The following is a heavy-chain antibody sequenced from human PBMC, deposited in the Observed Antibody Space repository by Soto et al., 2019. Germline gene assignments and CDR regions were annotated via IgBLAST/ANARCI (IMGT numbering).Heavy chain of an antibody. Sequence: SETLSLTCTVSGGPIRSTTYYWSWIRQHPGKGLEWFGYIYYTGSTYYNPSLKSRVTMSVDTPKKQFSLNLSSVTAADTAVYYCARVYDSTGYPAAGGAFDIWGQGTKVAVSS. V-gene: IGHV4-31*03. D-gene: IGHD3-22*01. J-gene: IGHJ3*02. CDR2: IYYTGST. CDR3: ARVYDSTGYPAAGGAFDI. CDR1: GGPIRSTTYY.